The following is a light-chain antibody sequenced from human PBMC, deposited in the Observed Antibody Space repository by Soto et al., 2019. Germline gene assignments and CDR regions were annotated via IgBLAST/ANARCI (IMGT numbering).Light chain of an antibody. CDR2: AAS. V-gene: IGKV1-27*01. CDR1: QGIRNF. CDR3: QKYSSVPV. J-gene: IGKJ3*01. Sequence: DIQMTQSPTSLSASVGDRVTITCRASQGIRNFVAWYQQKPGEAPKLLIYAASTLQSVVPSRFSGSGTGPDFTLTSNSLQPEDVATYSYQKYSSVPVFGPGTKVEIK.